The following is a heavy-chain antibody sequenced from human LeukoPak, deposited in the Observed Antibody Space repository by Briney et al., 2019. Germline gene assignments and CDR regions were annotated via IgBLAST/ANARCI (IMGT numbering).Heavy chain of an antibody. CDR1: GFTFSSYS. Sequence: GGSLRLSCAASGFTFSSYSMNWVRQGPGKGLEWISSIRSSSGDIHYADSVKGRFTISRDNAKNSLYLQMNSLRAEDTAVYYCARSFCINGVCYQSAFGIWGQGTMVTVSS. D-gene: IGHD2-8*01. J-gene: IGHJ3*02. CDR3: ARSFCINGVCYQSAFGI. V-gene: IGHV3-21*01. CDR2: IRSSSGDI.